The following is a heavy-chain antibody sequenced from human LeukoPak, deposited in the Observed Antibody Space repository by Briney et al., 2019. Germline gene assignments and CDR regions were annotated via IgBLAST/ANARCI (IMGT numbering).Heavy chain of an antibody. CDR2: MSPNSGNT. CDR3: ARGIRAAARPRDWYYYMDV. J-gene: IGHJ6*03. CDR1: GYTFINYH. V-gene: IGHV1-8*01. Sequence: ASVKVSCKASGYTFINYHINWVRQATGQGREWTGWMSPNSGNTAYAQKFQGRVTITRNTSISTAYMELSSLTSEDTAVYFCARGIRAAARPRDWYYYMDVWGKGTTVTVSS. D-gene: IGHD6-6*01.